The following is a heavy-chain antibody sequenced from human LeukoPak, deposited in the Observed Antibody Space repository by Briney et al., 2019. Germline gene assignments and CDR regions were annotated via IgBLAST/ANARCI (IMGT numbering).Heavy chain of an antibody. J-gene: IGHJ3*01. CDR3: VRDRDYASDF. CDR1: GFTFRSYG. CDR2: SNTDGTI. V-gene: IGHV3-48*02. Sequence: QPGGSLRLSCAASGFTFRSYGMHWVRQAPGKGLEWISYSNTDGTISYADSVKGRFTISRDNAENSLYLQMNSLRDEDTAVYFCVRDRDYASDFWGQGTMVTVSS.